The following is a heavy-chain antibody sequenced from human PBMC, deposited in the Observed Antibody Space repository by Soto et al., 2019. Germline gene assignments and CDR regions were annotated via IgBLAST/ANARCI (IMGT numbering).Heavy chain of an antibody. D-gene: IGHD3-10*01. CDR1: GDTFNSYT. Sequence: QVHLVQSGAELRKPGSSVRVSCKASGDTFNSYTINWVRQAPGLGLEWMGRTIPILSMSNYALKFQGRLTIPADKSTSTAYMVLSSLRSEGTAIYSCATSSGSGSQAFDYWGQGALVTVSS. CDR2: TIPILSMS. V-gene: IGHV1-69*02. CDR3: ATSSGSGSQAFDY. J-gene: IGHJ4*02.